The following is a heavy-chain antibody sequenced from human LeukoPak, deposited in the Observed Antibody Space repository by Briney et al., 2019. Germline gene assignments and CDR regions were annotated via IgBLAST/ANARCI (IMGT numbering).Heavy chain of an antibody. J-gene: IGHJ6*03. Sequence: PSETLSLTCAVSGYSISSGYYWGWIRQPPGKGLEWIGSIYHSGSTYYNPSLKSRVTISVDTSKNQFSLKLSSVTAADTAVYYCARLQEYYYYMDVWGKGTTVTVSS. CDR2: IYHSGST. CDR1: GYSISSGYY. CDR3: ARLQEYYYYMDV. V-gene: IGHV4-38-2*01.